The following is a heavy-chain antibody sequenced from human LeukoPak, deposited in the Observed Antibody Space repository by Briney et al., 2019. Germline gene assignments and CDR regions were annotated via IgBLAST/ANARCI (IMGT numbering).Heavy chain of an antibody. Sequence: ASVKVSCKASGYTFTSYGIIWVRQAPGQGLEWMGWISAYNGNTNYAQKLQGRVTMTTDTSTSTAYMELRSLRSDDTAVYYCARVRRAMVRGATYYYYYGMDVWGQGTTVTVSS. CDR1: GYTFTSYG. J-gene: IGHJ6*02. CDR2: ISAYNGNT. V-gene: IGHV1-18*01. CDR3: ARVRRAMVRGATYYYYYGMDV. D-gene: IGHD3-10*01.